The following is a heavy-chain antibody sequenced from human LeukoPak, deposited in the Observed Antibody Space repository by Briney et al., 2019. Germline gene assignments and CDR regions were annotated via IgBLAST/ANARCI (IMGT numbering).Heavy chain of an antibody. Sequence: PGGSLRLSCAASGFTFKNAYMSWVRQAPGKGLEWVTVISYDGRTKFYADSVRGRFTISRDNSQNTLYLQMDGLRAEDTAVYYCARDRHYSDTTTYYFAYWGQGTLVTVSS. CDR1: GFTFKNAY. J-gene: IGHJ4*02. CDR3: ARDRHYSDTTTYYFAY. CDR2: ISYDGRTK. V-gene: IGHV3-30*03. D-gene: IGHD2/OR15-2a*01.